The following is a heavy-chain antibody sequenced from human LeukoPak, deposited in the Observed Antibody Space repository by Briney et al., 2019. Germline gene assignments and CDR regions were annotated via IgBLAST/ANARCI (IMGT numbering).Heavy chain of an antibody. CDR1: GFTFSSYN. CDR3: AKVIVATIRNYFDY. D-gene: IGHD5-12*01. Sequence: GGSLRLSCAASGFTFSSYNMNWVRQAPGKGLEWVSSISSSSSYIYYADSVKGRFTISRDNAKNSLSLQMNSLRAEDTAVYYCAKVIVATIRNYFDYWGQGTLVTVSS. J-gene: IGHJ4*02. CDR2: ISSSSSYI. V-gene: IGHV3-21*04.